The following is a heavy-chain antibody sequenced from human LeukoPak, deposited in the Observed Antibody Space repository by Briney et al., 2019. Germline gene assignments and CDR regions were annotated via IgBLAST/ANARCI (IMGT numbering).Heavy chain of an antibody. CDR2: IRNKAHTFIT. CDR1: GFYFGAHE. J-gene: IGHJ1*01. Sequence: PGGSLRLSCAASGFYFGAHEMEWVRQAPGKGLEWVGRIRNKAHTFITEYAPSVRGRFTVSRDDSKNSLSLQMNSLRSEDTAVYYCVRASQGYFQNWGQGTLVTV. CDR3: VRASQGYFQN. V-gene: IGHV3-72*01.